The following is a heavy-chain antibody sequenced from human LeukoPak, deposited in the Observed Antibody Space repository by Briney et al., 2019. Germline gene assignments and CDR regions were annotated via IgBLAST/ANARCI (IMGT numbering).Heavy chain of an antibody. J-gene: IGHJ4*02. V-gene: IGHV3-11*04. Sequence: GGSLRLSCAASGFTFSDYYMSWIRQAPGKGLEWVSYISSSGGAMYYADSVKGRFTISRDDAKNSLYLQLNSLRVEDTAVYYCARGRRTNEYWGQGTLVTVSS. D-gene: IGHD1-1*01. CDR1: GFTFSDYY. CDR2: ISSSGGAM. CDR3: ARGRRTNEY.